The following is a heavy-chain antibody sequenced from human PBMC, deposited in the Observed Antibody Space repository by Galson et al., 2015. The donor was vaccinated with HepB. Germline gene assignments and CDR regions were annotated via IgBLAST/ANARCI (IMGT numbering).Heavy chain of an antibody. D-gene: IGHD2-15*01. Sequence: SVKVSCKASGYTFTSYGISWVRQAPGQGLEWMGWISAYNGNTNYAQKLQGRVTMTTDTSTSTAYMELRSLRSDDTAVYYCARDRSCSGGSCYFWFDPWGQGTLVTVSS. V-gene: IGHV1-18*04. J-gene: IGHJ5*02. CDR2: ISAYNGNT. CDR1: GYTFTSYG. CDR3: ARDRSCSGGSCYFWFDP.